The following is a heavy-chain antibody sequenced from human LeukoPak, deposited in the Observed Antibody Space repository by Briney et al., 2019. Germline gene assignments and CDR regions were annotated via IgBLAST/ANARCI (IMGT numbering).Heavy chain of an antibody. V-gene: IGHV1-2*02. CDR2: INPNSGGT. D-gene: IGHD6-6*01. CDR3: ARDRWSSSSSEGTLDI. J-gene: IGHJ3*02. Sequence: ASVKVSCKASGHTFTGYYMHWVRQAPGQGLEWMGWINPNSGGTNYAQKFQGRVTMTTDTSTSTAYMELRSLRSDDTAVYYCARDRWSSSSSEGTLDIWGQGTMVTVSS. CDR1: GHTFTGYY.